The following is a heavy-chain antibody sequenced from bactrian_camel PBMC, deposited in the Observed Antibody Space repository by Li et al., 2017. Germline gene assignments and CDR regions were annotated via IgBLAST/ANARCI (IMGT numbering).Heavy chain of an antibody. Sequence: HVQLVESGGGSVQAGGSLRLSCAASGYSKCMGWFRQAPGKGLEWVSVIASGGGNIYYADSVKGRFTISRDNAKNMLYLQLNSLKSEDTALYYCVHGTGYILDYWGQGTQVTVS. D-gene: IGHD5*01. V-gene: IGHV3S1*01. CDR2: IASGGGNI. CDR1: GYSKC. J-gene: IGHJ4*01. CDR3: VHGTGYILDY.